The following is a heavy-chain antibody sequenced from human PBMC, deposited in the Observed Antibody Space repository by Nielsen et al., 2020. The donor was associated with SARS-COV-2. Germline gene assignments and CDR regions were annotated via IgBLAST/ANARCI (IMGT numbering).Heavy chain of an antibody. J-gene: IGHJ6*02. CDR3: ARDGLIAVAGTFSYYYGMDV. CDR1: GFTFSSYA. Sequence: GESLKISYAASGFTFSSYAMHWVRQAPGKGLEWVAVISYDGSNKYYADSVKGRFTISRDNSKNTLYLQMNSLRAEDTAVYYCARDGLIAVAGTFSYYYGMDVWGQGTTVTVSS. CDR2: ISYDGSNK. V-gene: IGHV3-30*04. D-gene: IGHD6-19*01.